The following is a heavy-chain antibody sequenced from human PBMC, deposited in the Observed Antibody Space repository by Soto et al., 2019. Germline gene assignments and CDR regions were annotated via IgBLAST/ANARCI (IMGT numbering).Heavy chain of an antibody. CDR2: INPNSGGT. J-gene: IGHJ5*02. V-gene: IGHV1-2*02. CDR1: GYTFTGYY. Sequence: APMDVSCKASGYTFTGYYMHWVRQAPGQGLEWMGWINPNSGGTNYAQKFQGRVTMTRDTSISTAYMELSRLRSDDTAVYYCARDYDFWSGYYSHWFDPWGQGTLVTVSS. D-gene: IGHD3-3*01. CDR3: ARDYDFWSGYYSHWFDP.